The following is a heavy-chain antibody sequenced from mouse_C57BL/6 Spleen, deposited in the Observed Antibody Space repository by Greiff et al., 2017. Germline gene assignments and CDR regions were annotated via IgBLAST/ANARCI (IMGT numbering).Heavy chain of an antibody. CDR3: ARFDYDYDRGFDY. V-gene: IGHV1-4*01. Sequence: VQLQESGAELARPGASVKMSCKASGYTFTSYTMHWVKQRPGQGLEWIGYINPSSGYTKYNQKFKDKATLTADKSSSTAYMQLSSLTSEDSAVYYCARFDYDYDRGFDYWGQGTTLTVSS. D-gene: IGHD2-4*01. CDR2: INPSSGYT. CDR1: GYTFTSYT. J-gene: IGHJ2*01.